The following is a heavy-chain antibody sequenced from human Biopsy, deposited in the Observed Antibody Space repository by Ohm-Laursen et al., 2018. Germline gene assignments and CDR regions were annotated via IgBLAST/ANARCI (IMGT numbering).Heavy chain of an antibody. Sequence: SDTLSLTCAVSGGSFTGHYWTWIRQPPGKGLEWIGHISHTGYTSYKPSLKSRVTISLDTSRKHFSLRLTSLAAADTAVYYCARGSNEYGGLYFRHWGQGTLVTVSS. D-gene: IGHD4-23*01. CDR1: GGSFTGHY. CDR2: ISHTGYT. CDR3: ARGSNEYGGLYFRH. J-gene: IGHJ1*01. V-gene: IGHV4-59*11.